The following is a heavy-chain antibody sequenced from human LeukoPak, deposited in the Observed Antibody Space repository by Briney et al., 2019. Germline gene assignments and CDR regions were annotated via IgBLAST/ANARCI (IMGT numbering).Heavy chain of an antibody. V-gene: IGHV3-33*01. Sequence: GGSLRLSCAASGFTFSSYGMHWVRQAPGKGLEWVAVIWYDGSNKYYADSVKGRFTISRDNSKNTLYLQMNSLRAEDTAVYYCAREGIAEAGPIAEDFQHWGQGTLVTVSS. CDR1: GFTFSSYG. D-gene: IGHD6-19*01. J-gene: IGHJ1*01. CDR3: AREGIAEAGPIAEDFQH. CDR2: IWYDGSNK.